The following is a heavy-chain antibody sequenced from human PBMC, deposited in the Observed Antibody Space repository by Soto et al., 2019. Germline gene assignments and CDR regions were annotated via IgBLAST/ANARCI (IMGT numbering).Heavy chain of an antibody. CDR1: GFTFSSYG. J-gene: IGHJ6*03. CDR2: ISYDGSNK. D-gene: IGHD3-10*01. Sequence: GGSLRLSCAASGFTFSSYGMHWVRQAPGKGLEWVAVISYDGSNKYYADSVKGRFTISRDNSKNTLYLQMNSLRAEDTAVYYCAKDGITMVRGVIKRPDYYYYYMDVWGKGTTVTVSS. V-gene: IGHV3-30*18. CDR3: AKDGITMVRGVIKRPDYYYYYMDV.